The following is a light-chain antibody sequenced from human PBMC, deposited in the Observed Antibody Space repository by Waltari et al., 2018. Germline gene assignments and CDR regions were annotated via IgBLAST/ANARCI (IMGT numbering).Light chain of an antibody. CDR2: SGS. CDR1: QSLLHTDGRNY. V-gene: IGKV2-28*01. J-gene: IGKJ2*01. Sequence: DIVMTQSPLSLAVTPGEPASISCRSTQSLLHTDGRNYLDWYLQKPGQSPQRLIFSGSNRASGGPDRFSGSGSGTDFTLKISRVKAEDVGVYYCLQVRETPQTFGQGTKLEIK. CDR3: LQVRETPQT.